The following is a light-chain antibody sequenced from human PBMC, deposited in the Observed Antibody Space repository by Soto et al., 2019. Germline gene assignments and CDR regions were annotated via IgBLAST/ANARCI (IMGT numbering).Light chain of an antibody. CDR1: SSDVGGYNY. V-gene: IGLV2-14*01. CDR3: SSYKSSTAYL. Sequence: QSVLTQPASVSGSPGQSITISCTGTSSDVGGYNYVSWYQQHPGKAPKLMIYEVSNRPSGVSNRFSGSKSGNTASLTISGLQAEDEADYYCSSYKSSTAYLFGTGTKV. J-gene: IGLJ1*01. CDR2: EVS.